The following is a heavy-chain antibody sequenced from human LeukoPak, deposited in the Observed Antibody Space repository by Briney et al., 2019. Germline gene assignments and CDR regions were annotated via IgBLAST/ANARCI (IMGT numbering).Heavy chain of an antibody. Sequence: SETLSLTCTVSGGSISSSSYYWGWIRPPPGKGLEWVGSIYYSGSTYYNPSLKSRVTISVDTSKNQSSLKVSSVTAADTAVYYCARRELLSTPDAFDIWGQGTMVTVSS. J-gene: IGHJ3*02. CDR2: IYYSGST. D-gene: IGHD3-10*01. CDR3: ARRELLSTPDAFDI. V-gene: IGHV4-39*01. CDR1: GGSISSSSYY.